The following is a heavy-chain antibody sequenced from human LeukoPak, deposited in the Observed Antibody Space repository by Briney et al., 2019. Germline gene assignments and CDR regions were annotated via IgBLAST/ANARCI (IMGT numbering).Heavy chain of an antibody. Sequence: SETLSLTCAVQGASLRGSYWSWIRQPPGKGLQWIGQIDHSGSTHSIPSLKSRVTISLDTSQNQVSLKVNSVTAADTAVYFCARGGNGWYFDLWGGGALVSVSS. CDR2: IDHSGST. V-gene: IGHV4-34*01. CDR1: GASLRGSY. D-gene: IGHD1-14*01. J-gene: IGHJ2*01. CDR3: ARGGNGWYFDL.